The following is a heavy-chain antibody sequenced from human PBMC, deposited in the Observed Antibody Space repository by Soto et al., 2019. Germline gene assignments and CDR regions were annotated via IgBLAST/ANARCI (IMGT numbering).Heavy chain of an antibody. J-gene: IGHJ6*02. CDR1: GDSITSGDHY. V-gene: IGHV4-30-4*01. CDR2: MYYRGSA. CDR3: ARDSILFSRMDV. D-gene: IGHD2-21*01. Sequence: PSETLSLTCTVSGDSITSGDHYWTWIRQPPGKGLESIGYMYYRGSAYYNPSLKSRATISFDTSKNQVSLRLTSVTAADTAVYFGARDSILFSRMDVWGQGTTVTVS.